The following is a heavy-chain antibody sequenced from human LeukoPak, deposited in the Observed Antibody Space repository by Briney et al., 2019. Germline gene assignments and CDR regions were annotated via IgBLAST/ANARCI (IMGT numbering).Heavy chain of an antibody. CDR3: ARKQTTYDSRGYYDWFDP. Sequence: GESLKISCKGSGYSFTSYWIGWVRQMPGKGLEWMGIIYPGDSDTRYSPSFQGQVTISADKSISTAYLQWSSLKASDTAMYYCARKQTTYDSRGYYDWFDPWGQGTLVTVSS. CDR2: IYPGDSDT. V-gene: IGHV5-51*01. D-gene: IGHD3-22*01. CDR1: GYSFTSYW. J-gene: IGHJ5*02.